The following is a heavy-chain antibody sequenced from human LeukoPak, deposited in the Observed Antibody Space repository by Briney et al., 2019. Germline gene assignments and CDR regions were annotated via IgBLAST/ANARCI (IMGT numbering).Heavy chain of an antibody. D-gene: IGHD2-15*01. CDR2: INHSGST. Sequence: SETLSLTCAVYGGSFSGYYWSWIRQPPGKGLEWIGEINHSGSTNYNPSLKSRVTISVDTSKNQFSLKLSSVTAADTAVYYRASVGYCSGGSCYWFDPWGQGTLVTVSS. CDR1: GGSFSGYY. CDR3: ASVGYCSGGSCYWFDP. V-gene: IGHV4-34*01. J-gene: IGHJ5*02.